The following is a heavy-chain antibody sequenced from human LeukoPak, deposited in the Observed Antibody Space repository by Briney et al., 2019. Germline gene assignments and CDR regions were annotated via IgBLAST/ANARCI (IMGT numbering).Heavy chain of an antibody. Sequence: ASVKVSCKASGYTFTGYYMHWVRQAPGQGLEWMGWINPNSGGTNYAQKFQGRVTMTRDTSISTAYMELSRLRSDDTAVYYCARDVGYCSGGSCSTFDYWGQGTLVTVSS. CDR1: GYTFTGYY. CDR3: ARDVGYCSGGSCSTFDY. V-gene: IGHV1-2*02. D-gene: IGHD2-15*01. J-gene: IGHJ4*02. CDR2: INPNSGGT.